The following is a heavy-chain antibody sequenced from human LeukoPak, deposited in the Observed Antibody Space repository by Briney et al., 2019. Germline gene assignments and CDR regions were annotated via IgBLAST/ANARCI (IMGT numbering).Heavy chain of an antibody. CDR3: ARRRANGDYDY. Sequence: GESLKISCKGSGYNFTTYRIAWVRRMPGKGLEWMGIIYPGDSNTRYSPSFQGQVTISADKSISTAYLQWSSLKASDTAMFYCARRRANGDYDYWGQGTLVTVSS. CDR1: GYNFTTYR. J-gene: IGHJ4*02. CDR2: IYPGDSNT. V-gene: IGHV5-51*01. D-gene: IGHD4-17*01.